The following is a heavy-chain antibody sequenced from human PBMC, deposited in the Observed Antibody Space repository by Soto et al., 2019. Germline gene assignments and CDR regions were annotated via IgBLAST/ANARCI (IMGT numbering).Heavy chain of an antibody. Sequence: QVQLQESGPGLVKPSETLSLTCTVSGGSISSYYWSWIRQPPGKGLEWIGYIYYSGSTNYNPSLKSRVTISVDTSKKQFSLKLSSVNAADTAVYYCARVAYSGYDYTGDDAFDIWGQGTMVTVSS. CDR3: ARVAYSGYDYTGDDAFDI. V-gene: IGHV4-59*01. CDR2: IYYSGST. J-gene: IGHJ3*02. D-gene: IGHD5-12*01. CDR1: GGSISSYY.